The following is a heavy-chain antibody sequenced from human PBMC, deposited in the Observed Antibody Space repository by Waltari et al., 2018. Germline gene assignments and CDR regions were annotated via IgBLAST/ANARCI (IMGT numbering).Heavy chain of an antibody. CDR2: IYYSGST. CDR1: GGSLSSGDYF. CDR3: ARDRYRRTGYFDY. V-gene: IGHV4-30-4*08. Sequence: QVQLQESGPGLVKPSQTLSPTCTVSGGSLSSGDYFWSWLRQPPGKGLEWIGYIYYSGSTYYNPSLKSRVTISVDTSKNQFSLKLSSVTAADTAVYYCARDRYRRTGYFDYWGQGTLVTVSS. J-gene: IGHJ4*02. D-gene: IGHD3-16*02.